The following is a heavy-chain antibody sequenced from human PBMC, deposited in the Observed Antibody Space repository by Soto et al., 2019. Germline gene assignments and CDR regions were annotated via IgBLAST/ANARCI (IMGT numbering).Heavy chain of an antibody. CDR3: AFTLILGRGPCFDV. V-gene: IGHV2-70*04. D-gene: IGHD3-22*01. Sequence: SDPTLVNPTQTLTLTCTFSGFSLTTSGVRVSWLRQSPGKALEWLARIDWDDDKVYSTSLKTRLTISKDSSKNQVVLTMTKVDPMDTAIYYWAFTLILGRGPCFDVWGQGNPVTVPS. J-gene: IGHJ4*02. CDR1: GFSLTTSGVR. CDR2: IDWDDDK.